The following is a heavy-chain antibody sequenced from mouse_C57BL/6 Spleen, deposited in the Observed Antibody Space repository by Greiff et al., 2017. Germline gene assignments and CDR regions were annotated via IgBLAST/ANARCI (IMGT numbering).Heavy chain of an antibody. CDR3: ARKTFYYGYDGYAMDY. V-gene: IGHV1-82*01. CDR1: GYAFSSSW. J-gene: IGHJ4*01. CDR2: IYPGDGDT. Sequence: QVQLKQSGPELVKPGASVKISCKASGYAFSSSWMNWVKQRPGQGLEWIGRIYPGDGDTNYNGKFKGKATLTADKSSSTAYMQLSSLTSEDSAVYFGARKTFYYGYDGYAMDYWGQGTSVTVSS. D-gene: IGHD2-2*01.